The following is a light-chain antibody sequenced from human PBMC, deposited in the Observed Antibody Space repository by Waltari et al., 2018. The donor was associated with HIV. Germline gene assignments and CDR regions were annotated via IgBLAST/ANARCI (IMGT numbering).Light chain of an antibody. Sequence: AIHLTKPPSSLSPSLGNKFTITCRASQGISSALAWYQQKPGKAPKLLTYDASTLESGVPSRFSGSGSGTDFTLTISSLQPEDFATYYCQQFNSYPTFGGGTKVEIK. CDR3: QQFNSYPT. CDR1: QGISSA. CDR2: DAS. J-gene: IGKJ4*01. V-gene: IGKV1-13*02.